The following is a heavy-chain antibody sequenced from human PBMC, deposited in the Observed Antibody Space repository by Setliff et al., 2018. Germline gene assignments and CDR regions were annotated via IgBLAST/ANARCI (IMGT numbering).Heavy chain of an antibody. CDR1: GYTFTGYY. CDR3: ARDGDILTTYYIYYYYMDV. Sequence: ASVKVSCKASGYTFTGYYIHWVRQAPRQGLEYMGWINPNSGGTNYAPKFQGRVTMTRDTSISTVYMEVSRLRSDDTAVYFCARDGDILTTYYIYYYYMDVWGKGTTVTVS. D-gene: IGHD3-9*01. V-gene: IGHV1-2*02. CDR2: INPNSGGT. J-gene: IGHJ6*03.